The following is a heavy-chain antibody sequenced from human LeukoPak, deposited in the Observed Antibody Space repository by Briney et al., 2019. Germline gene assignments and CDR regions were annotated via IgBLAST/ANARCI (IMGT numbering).Heavy chain of an antibody. V-gene: IGHV3-23*01. D-gene: IGHD6-19*01. Sequence: GGSLRLSCAASGFTFSSYAMSWVRQAPGKGLEWVSAISGSGGSTYYADSVKGRFTISRDNSKSTLYLQMNSLRAEDTAVYYCAKDESRIAVAGTKYFQHWGQGTLVTVSS. CDR1: GFTFSSYA. J-gene: IGHJ1*01. CDR3: AKDESRIAVAGTKYFQH. CDR2: ISGSGGST.